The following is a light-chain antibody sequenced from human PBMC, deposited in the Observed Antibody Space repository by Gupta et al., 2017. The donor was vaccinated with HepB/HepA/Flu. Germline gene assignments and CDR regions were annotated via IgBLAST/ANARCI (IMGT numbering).Light chain of an antibody. CDR2: WAS. CDR1: QSLVSSSNNKNY. Sequence: DIVMTQSPDSLAVSLGERVTINCKSSQSLVSSSNNKNYLAWYQQKAGQPPKLLISWASTRESGVPDRFSGSGSDTDFSFTISSLQADDVAVYFCQQDDCGPLTFGQGTKVEIK. CDR3: QQDDCGPLT. J-gene: IGKJ1*01. V-gene: IGKV4-1*01.